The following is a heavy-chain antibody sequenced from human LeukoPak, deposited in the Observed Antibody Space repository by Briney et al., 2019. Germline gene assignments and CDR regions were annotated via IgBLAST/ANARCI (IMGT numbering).Heavy chain of an antibody. D-gene: IGHD4-17*01. CDR1: GFTFSSYA. CDR3: ARDPPKEYGDPGFFDY. J-gene: IGHJ4*02. Sequence: SGGSLRLSCAASGFTFSSYAMSWVRQAPGKGLEWASAISGSGGSTYYADSVKGRFTISRDNSKNTLYLQMNSLRAEDTAVYYCARDPPKEYGDPGFFDYWGQGTLVTVSS. V-gene: IGHV3-23*01. CDR2: ISGSGGST.